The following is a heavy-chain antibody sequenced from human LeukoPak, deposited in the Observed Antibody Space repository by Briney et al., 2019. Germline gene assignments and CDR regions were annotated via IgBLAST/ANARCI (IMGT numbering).Heavy chain of an antibody. J-gene: IGHJ4*02. V-gene: IGHV4-59*01. CDR1: GGSISSYY. D-gene: IGHD5-12*01. CDR3: ARDRSAYDTADDY. CDR2: ILYSGGT. Sequence: PSETLSLTCTVPGGSISSYYWSWIRQPPGKGLEWIGYILYSGGTNYNPSLKSRVTISVDTSKNQFSLRLGSVTAADTAVYYCARDRSAYDTADDYWGQGTLVTVSS.